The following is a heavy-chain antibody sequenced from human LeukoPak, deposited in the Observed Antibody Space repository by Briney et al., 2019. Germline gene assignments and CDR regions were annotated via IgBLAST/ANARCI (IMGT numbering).Heavy chain of an antibody. CDR2: IYYSGST. CDR3: ARHQMWDYDS. Sequence: PPETLSLTCTVSGGSISTYYWSWIRQPPGKGLEWIGDIYYSGSTYYNPSLKSRVTISVDTSKNQFSLKLSSVTAADTAVYYCARHQMWDYDSWGQGTLVTVSS. D-gene: IGHD1-26*01. CDR1: GGSISTYY. J-gene: IGHJ4*02. V-gene: IGHV4-59*04.